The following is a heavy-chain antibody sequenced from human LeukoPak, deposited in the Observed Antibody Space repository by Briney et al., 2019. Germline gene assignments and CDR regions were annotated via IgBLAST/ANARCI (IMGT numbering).Heavy chain of an antibody. CDR3: AKGGYRGYDFDY. J-gene: IGHJ4*02. Sequence: GGSLRLSCAASGFTFDDYAMHWVRQAPGKGLEWVSAISGSGGSTYYADSVKGRFTISRDNSKNTLYLQMNSLRAEDTAVYYCAKGGYRGYDFDYWGQGTLVTVSS. CDR2: ISGSGGST. V-gene: IGHV3-23*01. CDR1: GFTFDDYA. D-gene: IGHD5-12*01.